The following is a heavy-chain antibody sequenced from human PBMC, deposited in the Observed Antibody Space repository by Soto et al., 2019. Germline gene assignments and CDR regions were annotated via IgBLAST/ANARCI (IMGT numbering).Heavy chain of an antibody. CDR1: GGTFSSYG. Sequence: QVQLVQSGAEVKKPGSSVKVSCKASGGTFSSYGIDWVRQAPGQGLEWMGGIIPIFGRANYAQKIQGRVTITADESTSTAYMELRSLRSEDTAVYYWARGVHHDSSGYYYFYWGQGTLVTVSS. CDR2: IIPIFGRA. J-gene: IGHJ4*02. CDR3: ARGVHHDSSGYYYFY. D-gene: IGHD3-22*01. V-gene: IGHV1-69*01.